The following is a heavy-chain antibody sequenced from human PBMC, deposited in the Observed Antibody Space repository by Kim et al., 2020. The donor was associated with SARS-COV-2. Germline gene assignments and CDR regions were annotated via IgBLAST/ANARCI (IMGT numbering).Heavy chain of an antibody. J-gene: IGHJ6*02. CDR3: ARDGHCTSVNCHILGGMDV. CDR2: IIPIFGSV. CDR1: GGTFRTYA. Sequence: SVKVSCKASGGTFRTYAFSWLRQAPGQGLEWIGGIIPIFGSVNYAQKFQGRVTITADESTDTAYLELNRLRPEDTAMYYCARDGHCTSVNCHILGGMDVWGQGTTISVSS. D-gene: IGHD2-2*02. V-gene: IGHV1-69*13.